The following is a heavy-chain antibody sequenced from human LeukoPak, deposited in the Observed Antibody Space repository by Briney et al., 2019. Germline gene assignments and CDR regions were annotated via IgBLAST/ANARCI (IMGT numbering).Heavy chain of an antibody. CDR2: INPSGGST. V-gene: IGHV1-46*01. Sequence: GASVKVSCKASGYTFTSYYMHWVRQAPGQGLEWMAIINPSGGSTRYAQKSQGRVTMTRDTSTSTVYMELSSLRSEDTAVYYCARDPRPSYDSSDYYYPGDYWGQGTLVTVSS. CDR1: GYTFTSYY. CDR3: ARDPRPSYDSSDYYYPGDY. J-gene: IGHJ4*02. D-gene: IGHD3-22*01.